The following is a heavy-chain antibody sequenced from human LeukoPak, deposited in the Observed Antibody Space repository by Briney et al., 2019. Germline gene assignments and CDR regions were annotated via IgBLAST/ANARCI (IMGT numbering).Heavy chain of an antibody. D-gene: IGHD2-2*01. CDR2: IIPIFGTA. J-gene: IGHJ5*02. V-gene: IGHV1-69*13. CDR1: GGTFSSYA. Sequence: SVKVSCKASGGTFSSYAISWVRRAPGQGLEWMGGIIPIFGTANCAQKFQGRVTITADESTSTAYMELSSLRSEDTAVYYCARVLYRCSSTSCYVMMGEAFDPWGQGTLVTVSS. CDR3: ARVLYRCSSTSCYVMMGEAFDP.